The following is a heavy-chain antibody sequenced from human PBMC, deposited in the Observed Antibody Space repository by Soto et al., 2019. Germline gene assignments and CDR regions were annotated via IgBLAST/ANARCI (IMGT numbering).Heavy chain of an antibody. CDR1: GFTFSYYY. CDR3: ARDRIGGVTGMIDY. D-gene: IGHD3-16*01. J-gene: IGHJ4*02. CDR2: ISSSGSTI. Sequence: GGSLRLSCAASGFTFSYYYMSWIRQAPGKGLEWVSYISSSGSTIYYADSVKGRFTMSRDNAKNSLYPQMNSLRAEDTAVYYCARDRIGGVTGMIDYWGQGTLVTVSS. V-gene: IGHV3-11*01.